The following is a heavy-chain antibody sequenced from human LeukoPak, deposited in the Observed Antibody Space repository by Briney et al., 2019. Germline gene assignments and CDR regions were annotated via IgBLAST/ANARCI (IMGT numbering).Heavy chain of an antibody. J-gene: IGHJ5*02. CDR1: GFAFSTYG. CDR2: IRLDGSNK. V-gene: IGHV3-30*02. Sequence: GGSLRLSCAASGFAFSTYGMHWVRQAPGKGLEWVAFIRLDGSNKYYADSVKGRFTISRDNSKNTLYLQMNSLRAEDTAVYYCARHRTYSSSWYRNWFDPWGQGTLVTVSS. CDR3: ARHRTYSSSWYRNWFDP. D-gene: IGHD6-13*01.